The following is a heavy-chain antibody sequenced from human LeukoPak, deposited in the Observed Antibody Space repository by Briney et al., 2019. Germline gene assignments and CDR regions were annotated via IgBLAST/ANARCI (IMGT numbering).Heavy chain of an antibody. V-gene: IGHV1-2*02. CDR3: AGSPLITMIVYYFDY. Sequence: ASVKVSCKASGYTFTGYYMHWVRQAPGQGLEWMGWINPNSGGTNYAQKFQGRVTMTRDTSISTAYMELSRLRSDDTAVYYCAGSPLITMIVYYFDYWGQGTLVTVSS. D-gene: IGHD3-22*01. J-gene: IGHJ4*02. CDR2: INPNSGGT. CDR1: GYTFTGYY.